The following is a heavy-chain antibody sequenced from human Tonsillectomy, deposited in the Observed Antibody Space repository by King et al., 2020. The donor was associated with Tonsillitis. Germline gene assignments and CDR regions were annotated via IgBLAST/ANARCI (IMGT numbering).Heavy chain of an antibody. D-gene: IGHD6-19*01. CDR3: VNQVSSGWYFY. Sequence: VQLVESGGGLVQPGGSLRLSCSASGFSFSSYAMHWVRQAPGKGLEYVSSISSNGGSTYYADSVKGRFTISRDHSKITLYLQMSSLRAEDTAVYYCVNQVSSGWYFYWGQGTLVTVSS. V-gene: IGHV3-64D*06. J-gene: IGHJ4*02. CDR2: ISSNGGST. CDR1: GFSFSSYA.